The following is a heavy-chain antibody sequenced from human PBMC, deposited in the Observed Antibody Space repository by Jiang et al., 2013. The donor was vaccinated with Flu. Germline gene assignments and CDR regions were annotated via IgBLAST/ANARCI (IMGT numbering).Heavy chain of an antibody. J-gene: IGHJ4*02. D-gene: IGHD3-22*01. CDR2: ISAYNGNT. V-gene: IGHV1-18*01. CDR3: ARAGTYYYDSSFDY. Sequence: GASVKVSCKASGYTFTSYGISWVRQAPGQGLEWMGWISAYNGNTNYAQKLQGRVTITADESTSTAYMELSSLRSEDTAVYYCARAGTYYYDSSFDYWGQGTLVTVSS. CDR1: GYTFTSYG.